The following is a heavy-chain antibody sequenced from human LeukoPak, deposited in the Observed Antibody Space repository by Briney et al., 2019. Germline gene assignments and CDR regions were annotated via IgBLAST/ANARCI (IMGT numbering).Heavy chain of an antibody. Sequence: TSETLSLTCTVSGGSISPFSWSWIRQPPGKGLEWLGYIFYSGSTSYNPSLRSRVTMSVDTSKNQFSLRLSSVTAADTAVYYCARGKRDYGLGIYYFDYWGQGTLVTVSS. V-gene: IGHV4-59*01. CDR2: IFYSGST. D-gene: IGHD3-10*01. CDR1: GGSISPFS. J-gene: IGHJ4*02. CDR3: ARGKRDYGLGIYYFDY.